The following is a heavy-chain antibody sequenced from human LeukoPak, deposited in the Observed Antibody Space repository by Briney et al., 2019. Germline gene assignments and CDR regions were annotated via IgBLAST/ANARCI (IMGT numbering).Heavy chain of an antibody. D-gene: IGHD1-26*01. Sequence: ASVKVSCKASGGTFSSYAISWVRQAPGQGLEWMGGIIPIFGTANYAQKFQGRVTITADKSTSTAYMELSSLRSEDTAVYYCARDRVGAGIAFGIWGQGTMVTVSS. V-gene: IGHV1-69*06. J-gene: IGHJ3*02. CDR3: ARDRVGAGIAFGI. CDR1: GGTFSSYA. CDR2: IIPIFGTA.